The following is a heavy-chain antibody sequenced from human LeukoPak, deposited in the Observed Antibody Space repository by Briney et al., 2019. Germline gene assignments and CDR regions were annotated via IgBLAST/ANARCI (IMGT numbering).Heavy chain of an antibody. Sequence: GESLKISCKGSGYSFTSYWIGWVRQMPGKGLEWMGVIYPGDSDTRYSPSFQGQVTISADKSISTAYLQWSSLKASDTAMYYCASHRIAAGSWRAFDIWGQGTMVTVSS. D-gene: IGHD6-25*01. J-gene: IGHJ3*02. CDR2: IYPGDSDT. CDR3: ASHRIAAGSWRAFDI. V-gene: IGHV5-51*01. CDR1: GYSFTSYW.